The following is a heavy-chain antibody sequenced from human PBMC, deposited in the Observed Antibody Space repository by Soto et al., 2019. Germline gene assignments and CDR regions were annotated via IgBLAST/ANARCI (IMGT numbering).Heavy chain of an antibody. CDR3: AREGVAPYYYYGMDV. J-gene: IGHJ6*02. CDR1: GYTFTRPG. D-gene: IGHD5-12*01. Sequence: ASVKVFCKASGYTFTRPGNSWVRQSPGQGLEWMGWISTYNGDTNYAQTFQGRVTMTTDTSTSTVHMEVRSLRSDDTAVYYCAREGVAPYYYYGMDVWGQGTPVTVS. CDR2: ISTYNGDT. V-gene: IGHV1-18*04.